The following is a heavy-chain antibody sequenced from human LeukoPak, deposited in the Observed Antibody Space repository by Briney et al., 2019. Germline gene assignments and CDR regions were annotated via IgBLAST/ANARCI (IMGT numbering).Heavy chain of an antibody. CDR1: GFTFSSYE. J-gene: IGHJ4*02. CDR3: ASLWFGELLLEKSPGYYFDY. V-gene: IGHV3-48*03. CDR2: ISSSGSTI. Sequence: GGSLRLSCAASGFTFSSYEMNWVRQAPGKGLEWVSYISSSGSTIYYADSVKGRFTISRDNAKNSLYLQMNSLRAEDTAVYYCASLWFGELLLEKSPGYYFDYWGQGTLVTVSS. D-gene: IGHD3-10*01.